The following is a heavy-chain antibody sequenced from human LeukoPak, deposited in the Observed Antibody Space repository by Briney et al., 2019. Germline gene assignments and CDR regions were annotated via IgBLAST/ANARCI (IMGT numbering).Heavy chain of an antibody. Sequence: GGSLRLSCAASGFTFSSYWMNWVRQAPGKGLVWVSRIASDGSSTTYADSVKGRFSISRDNAENTLYLQMNSLRVEDTAVYYCARVDCSGGSCYYDYWGQGTLVTVSS. J-gene: IGHJ4*02. CDR3: ARVDCSGGSCYYDY. CDR1: GFTFSSYW. D-gene: IGHD2-15*01. V-gene: IGHV3-74*01. CDR2: IASDGSST.